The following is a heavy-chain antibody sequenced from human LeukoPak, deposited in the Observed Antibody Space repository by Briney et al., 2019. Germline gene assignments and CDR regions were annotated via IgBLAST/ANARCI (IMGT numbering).Heavy chain of an antibody. CDR1: GGSFSGYY. CDR2: INHSGST. Sequence: SETLSLTCAVYGGSFSGYYWSWIRQPPGKGLEWIGEINHSGSTNYNSSLKSRVTISVDTSKNQFSLKLSSVTAADTAVYYCARTRFHGVNAFDIWGQGTMVIVSS. D-gene: IGHD3-10*01. J-gene: IGHJ3*02. V-gene: IGHV4-34*01. CDR3: ARTRFHGVNAFDI.